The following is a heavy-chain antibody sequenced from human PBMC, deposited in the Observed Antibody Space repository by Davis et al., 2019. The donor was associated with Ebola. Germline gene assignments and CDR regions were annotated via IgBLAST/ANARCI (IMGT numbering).Heavy chain of an antibody. Sequence: PSETLFLTCAVYGGSFSGYYWSWIRQPPGKGLEWIGEINHSGSTNYNPSLKSRVTISVDTSKNQFSLKLSSVTAADTAVYYCARGVVDGSGSYLLLSVGHGMDVWGQGTTVTVSS. CDR2: INHSGST. J-gene: IGHJ6*02. CDR1: GGSFSGYY. CDR3: ARGVVDGSGSYLLLSVGHGMDV. V-gene: IGHV4-34*01. D-gene: IGHD3-10*01.